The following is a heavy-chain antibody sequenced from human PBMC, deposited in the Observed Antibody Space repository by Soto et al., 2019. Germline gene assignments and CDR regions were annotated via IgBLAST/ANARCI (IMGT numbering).Heavy chain of an antibody. Sequence: SETLSLTCTVSGGSISSYYWSWIRQPPGKGLEWIGYIYYSGSTNYNPSLKSRVTISVDTSKNQFSLKLSSVTAADTAVYYCARRYGTTIDYWCQGTLVTLS. D-gene: IGHD1-7*01. CDR2: IYYSGST. V-gene: IGHV4-59*01. J-gene: IGHJ4*02. CDR1: GGSISSYY. CDR3: ARRYGTTIDY.